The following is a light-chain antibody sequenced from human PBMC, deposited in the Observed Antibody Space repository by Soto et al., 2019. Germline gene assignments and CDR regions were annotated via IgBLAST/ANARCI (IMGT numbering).Light chain of an antibody. V-gene: IGKV3-11*01. CDR2: DAP. CDR3: QQRSNWPLIT. Sequence: VMTQSPATLSVSPGERATLSCRASQSVSSYLAWYQQKPGQAPRLLIYDAPNRATGIPARFSGSGSGTDFTLTISSLEPEDFAVYYCQQRSNWPLITFGQGTRLEIK. J-gene: IGKJ5*01. CDR1: QSVSSY.